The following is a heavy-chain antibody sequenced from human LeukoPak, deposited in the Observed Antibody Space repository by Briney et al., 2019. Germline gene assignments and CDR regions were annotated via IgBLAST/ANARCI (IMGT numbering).Heavy chain of an antibody. J-gene: IGHJ5*02. Sequence: SETLSLTCTVSGGSISSSSYYWGWIRQPPGKGLEWIGSIYYSGSTYYNPSLRSRVTISVDTSKNQFSLKLSSLTAADTAVYYCARSTYSRGPSCFNGASRRKNWFGPWGQGTLVTVSS. CDR1: GGSISSSSYY. CDR3: ARSTYSRGPSCFNGASRRKNWFGP. CDR2: IYYSGST. D-gene: IGHD3-22*01. V-gene: IGHV4-39*07.